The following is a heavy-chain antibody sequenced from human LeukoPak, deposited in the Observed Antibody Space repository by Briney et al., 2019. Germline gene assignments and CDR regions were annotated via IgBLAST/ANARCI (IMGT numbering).Heavy chain of an antibody. CDR3: AKSDSGWPNYFDY. J-gene: IGHJ4*02. Sequence: GRSLRLSCAASGFTFSSYGMHWVRQAPGKGLEWVAVISYDGSNKYYADSVKGRFTISRDNSKNTLYLQMNSLRAEDTVVYYCAKSDSGWPNYFDYWGQGTLVTVSS. CDR2: ISYDGSNK. V-gene: IGHV3-30*18. CDR1: GFTFSSYG. D-gene: IGHD6-19*01.